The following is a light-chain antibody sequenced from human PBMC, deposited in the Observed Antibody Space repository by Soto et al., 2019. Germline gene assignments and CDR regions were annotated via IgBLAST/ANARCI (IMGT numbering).Light chain of an antibody. V-gene: IGKV3-20*01. Sequence: DIVLTQSPGTLSLSPGEKATLFCRASENIIGRYLAWYKQKPGQSPNIVIFGASRRATGIPERFSGSGSGTEFILTIRRLEPEDFALYFWQQYATSPLTFGGGTTLEIK. J-gene: IGKJ4*01. CDR2: GAS. CDR3: QQYATSPLT. CDR1: ENIIGRY.